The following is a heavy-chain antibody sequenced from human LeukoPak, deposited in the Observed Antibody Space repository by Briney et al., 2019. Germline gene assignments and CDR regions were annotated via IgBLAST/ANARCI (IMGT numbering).Heavy chain of an antibody. CDR2: ISPNSADT. V-gene: IGHV1-2*02. Sequence: ASVKVSCKASGHTFTGYYMHWVRQAPGQGLEWMGWISPNSADTHYAQKFQGRVTMTGDTSISTAYMELSRLRSDDTAVYYCARGGLSGSYYVDYWGQGTLVTVSS. J-gene: IGHJ4*02. CDR3: ARGGLSGSYYVDY. CDR1: GHTFTGYY. D-gene: IGHD1-26*01.